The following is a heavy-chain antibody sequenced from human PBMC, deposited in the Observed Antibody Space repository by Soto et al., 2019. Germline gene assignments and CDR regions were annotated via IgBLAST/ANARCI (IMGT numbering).Heavy chain of an antibody. V-gene: IGHV1-8*01. J-gene: IGHJ3*02. CDR3: AAFSPYYYDSSGYPGAFDI. D-gene: IGHD3-22*01. CDR2: MNPNSGNT. CDR1: GYTFTSYD. Sequence: ASVKVSCKASGYTFTSYDINWVRQATGQGLEWMGWMNPNSGNTGYAQKFQGRVTITRDMSTSTAYMELSSLRSEDTAVYYCAAFSPYYYDSSGYPGAFDIWGQGTMVTVSS.